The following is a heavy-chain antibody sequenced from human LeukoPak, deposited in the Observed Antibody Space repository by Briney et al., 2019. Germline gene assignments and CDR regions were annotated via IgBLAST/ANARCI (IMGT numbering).Heavy chain of an antibody. Sequence: PGGSLRLSCAASGFTFDSYRMSWVRQAPGKGREGVANIKQDGSEKFYVDSVKGRFTISRDNAKNSLYLQMNSLRAEDTAVYYCARDRWGYSYGGDWGQGTLVTVSS. J-gene: IGHJ4*02. V-gene: IGHV3-7*01. CDR3: ARDRWGYSYGGD. CDR1: GFTFDSYR. D-gene: IGHD5-18*01. CDR2: IKQDGSEK.